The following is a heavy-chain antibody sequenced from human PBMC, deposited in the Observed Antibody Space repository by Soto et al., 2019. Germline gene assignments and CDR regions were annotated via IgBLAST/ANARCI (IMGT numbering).Heavy chain of an antibody. CDR1: GASIGTTHW. D-gene: IGHD3-3*01. CDR2: IFDNVNT. V-gene: IGHV4-4*02. CDR3: ARSLNYDFWRDGGRHYYFDY. Sequence: RLSETLSLTCAVSGASIGTTHWWSWVRQPPGKGLEWIGQIFDNVNTKYNPSLRNRVTLSVDKSQNQLSLRLTSVTAADTAVYYCARSLNYDFWRDGGRHYYFDYWGQGALVTVSS. J-gene: IGHJ4*02.